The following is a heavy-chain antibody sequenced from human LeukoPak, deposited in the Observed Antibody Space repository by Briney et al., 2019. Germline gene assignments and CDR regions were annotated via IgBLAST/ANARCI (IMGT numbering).Heavy chain of an antibody. CDR3: ARVSRSSWRFGY. J-gene: IGHJ4*02. CDR1: GGSISSGDYY. V-gene: IGHV4-30-4*08. Sequence: SETLSLTCTVSGGSISSGDYYWSWIRQPPGKGLEWIGYIYYSGSTYYNPSLKSRVTISVDRSKNQFSLKLSSVTAADTAVYYCARVSRSSWRFGYWGQGTLVTVSS. CDR2: IYYSGST. D-gene: IGHD6-13*01.